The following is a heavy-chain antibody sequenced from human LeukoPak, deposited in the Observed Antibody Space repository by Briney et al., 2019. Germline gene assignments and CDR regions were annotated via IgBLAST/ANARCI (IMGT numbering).Heavy chain of an antibody. Sequence: SETLSLTCTVSGGSVSSGSYYWSWIRQPPGKGLEWIGYIYYSGSTNYNPSLKSRVTISVDTSKNQFSLKLSSVTAADTAVYYCARVPVKLLWFGELSSRGQGTLVTVSS. CDR3: ARVPVKLLWFGELSS. D-gene: IGHD3-10*01. J-gene: IGHJ4*02. V-gene: IGHV4-61*01. CDR2: IYYSGST. CDR1: GGSVSSGSYY.